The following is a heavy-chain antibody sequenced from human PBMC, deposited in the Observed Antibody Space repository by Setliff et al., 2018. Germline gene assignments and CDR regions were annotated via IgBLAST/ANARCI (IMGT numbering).Heavy chain of an antibody. CDR1: GGTFSDYY. D-gene: IGHD6-6*01. J-gene: IGHJ4*02. V-gene: IGHV4-34*01. CDR3: ARGRNIAARLLDS. Sequence: SETLSLTCAAYGGTFSDYYWTWIRQPPGKGLEWIGEINHRGSTNYNPSLKSRATISIDTSKDQFSLKLISMSAADTAVYFCARGRNIAARLLDSWGQGARVTVSS. CDR2: INHRGST.